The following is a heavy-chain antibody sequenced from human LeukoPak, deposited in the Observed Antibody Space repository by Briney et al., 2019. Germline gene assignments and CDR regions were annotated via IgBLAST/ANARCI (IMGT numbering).Heavy chain of an antibody. V-gene: IGHV4-59*01. Sequence: SETLSLTCTVSDDSISGYYWSWIRQPPGKGLEWIGYIYSSGSTNYNPSLKSRVTMSVDTSKNQFSLKLNSVTAADTAVYYCARSRDGSGYRNNWFDPWGQGTLVTVSS. CDR2: IYSSGST. D-gene: IGHD3-22*01. J-gene: IGHJ5*02. CDR1: DDSISGYY. CDR3: ARSRDGSGYRNNWFDP.